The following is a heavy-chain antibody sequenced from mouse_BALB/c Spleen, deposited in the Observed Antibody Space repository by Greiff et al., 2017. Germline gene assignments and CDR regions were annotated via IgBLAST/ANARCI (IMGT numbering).Heavy chain of an antibody. Sequence: VQLKESGPGLVKPSQTVSLTCTVTGISITTGNYRWSWIRQFPGNKLEWIGYIYYSGTITYNPSLTSRTTITRDTSKNQFFLEMNPLTAEDTATYYCARDGYYGAMDYWGQGTSVTVSS. CDR2: IYYSGTI. CDR3: ARDGYYGAMDY. V-gene: IGHV3-5*02. D-gene: IGHD2-3*01. J-gene: IGHJ4*01. CDR1: GISITTGNYR.